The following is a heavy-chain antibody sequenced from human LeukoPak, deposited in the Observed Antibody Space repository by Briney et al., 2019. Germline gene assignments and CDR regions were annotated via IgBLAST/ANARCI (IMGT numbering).Heavy chain of an antibody. Sequence: SETLSLTCAVSGGSISSSNWWSWVRQPPGKGLEWIGEIYHSGSTNYNPSLKGRVTISVDKSKNRFSLKLSSVTAADTAVYYCAREYGDYVYWYFDLWGRGTLVTVSS. CDR1: GGSISSSNW. CDR3: AREYGDYVYWYFDL. D-gene: IGHD4-17*01. CDR2: IYHSGST. J-gene: IGHJ2*01. V-gene: IGHV4-4*02.